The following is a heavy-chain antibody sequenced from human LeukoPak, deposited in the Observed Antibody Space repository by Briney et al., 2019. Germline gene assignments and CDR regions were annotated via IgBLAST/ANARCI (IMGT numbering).Heavy chain of an antibody. V-gene: IGHV4-59*01. Sequence: SETLSLTCTVSGGSISGYYWTWIRQPPGKGLEWIGYVYYSGGTNYNPSLRSRVTISLGTSKSQFSLKLNSVTAADTALYYCARGGWYFSYWGQGTPVTVSS. J-gene: IGHJ4*02. D-gene: IGHD6-19*01. CDR3: ARGGWYFSY. CDR1: GGSISGYY. CDR2: VYYSGGT.